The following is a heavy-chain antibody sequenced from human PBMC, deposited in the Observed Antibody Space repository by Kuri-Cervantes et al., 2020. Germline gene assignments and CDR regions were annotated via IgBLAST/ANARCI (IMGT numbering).Heavy chain of an antibody. CDR1: GYTFTGYY. V-gene: IGHV1-8*02. J-gene: IGHJ4*02. CDR3: ARGEKYSSGYFDY. Sequence: ASVKVSCKASGYTFTGYYMHWVRQAPGQGLEWMGWMNPNSGNAGYAQKFQGRVTMTRNTSISTAYMELSSLRSEDTAVYYCARGEKYSSGYFDYWGQGTLVTVSS. D-gene: IGHD6-19*01. CDR2: MNPNSGNA.